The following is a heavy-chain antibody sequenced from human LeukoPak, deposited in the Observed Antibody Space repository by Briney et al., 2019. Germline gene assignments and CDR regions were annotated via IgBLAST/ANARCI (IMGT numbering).Heavy chain of an antibody. Sequence: SETLSLTCTVSGGSISSYYWSWIRQPPGKGLEWIGYIYYSGSTNYNPSLKSRVTISVDTSKNQFSLKLSSVTAADTAVYYCARALAARPHYYYYYYMDVWGKGTTVTVSS. V-gene: IGHV4-59*01. CDR3: ARALAARPHYYYYYYMDV. J-gene: IGHJ6*03. CDR1: GGSISSYY. CDR2: IYYSGST. D-gene: IGHD6-6*01.